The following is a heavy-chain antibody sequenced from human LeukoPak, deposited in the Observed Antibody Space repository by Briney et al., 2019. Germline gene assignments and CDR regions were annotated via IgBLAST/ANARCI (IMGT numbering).Heavy chain of an antibody. J-gene: IGHJ3*02. Sequence: GGSLRLSCTASGFTFSGAWMTWVRQAPGKGLEWVANIREDGTEKNYVDSVKGRFTISRDNAKNSLYLQMNSLRAEDTAVYYCARDSAFDIWGQGTMVTVSS. CDR3: ARDSAFDI. CDR1: GFTFSGAW. V-gene: IGHV3-7*01. CDR2: IREDGTEK.